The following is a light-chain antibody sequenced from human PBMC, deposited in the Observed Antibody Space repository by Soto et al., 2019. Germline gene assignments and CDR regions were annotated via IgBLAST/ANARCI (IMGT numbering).Light chain of an antibody. CDR1: RSLTRW. CDR2: ETY. Sequence: DIQMSQSPSTLSASVGDRVTITCRASRSLTRWLAWYQQKPGRAPKLLIYETYILQSGVPSRFSGSGSGTDFTLTISGVQPDDIATYYCQQYSTFWTFAQGNRVEVK. V-gene: IGKV1-5*03. J-gene: IGKJ1*01. CDR3: QQYSTFWT.